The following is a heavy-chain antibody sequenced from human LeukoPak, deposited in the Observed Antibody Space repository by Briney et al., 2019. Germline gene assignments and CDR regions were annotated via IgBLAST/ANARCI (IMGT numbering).Heavy chain of an antibody. CDR2: IYYTGST. J-gene: IGHJ4*02. Sequence: SETLSLTCTVSGGSIRNYYWSWIRQPPGKGLEWIGYIYYTGSTNYNPSLKSRVTISVDTSKNQFSLKLSSVTAADTAVYYCASLAPPYSSRDYWGQGTLVTVSS. D-gene: IGHD6-19*01. CDR1: GGSIRNYY. V-gene: IGHV4-59*01. CDR3: ASLAPPYSSRDY.